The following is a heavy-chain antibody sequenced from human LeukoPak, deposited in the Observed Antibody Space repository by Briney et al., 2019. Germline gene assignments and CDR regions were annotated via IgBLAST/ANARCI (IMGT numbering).Heavy chain of an antibody. Sequence: SETLSLTCAVYGGSFSGYYWSWIRQPPGKGLEWIGEINHGGSTNYNPSLKSRVTISVDTSKNQFSLKLSSVTAADTAVYYCARGRGTVTTAGVYFDYWGQGTLVTVSS. J-gene: IGHJ4*02. CDR1: GGSFSGYY. D-gene: IGHD4-17*01. CDR2: INHGGST. V-gene: IGHV4-34*01. CDR3: ARGRGTVTTAGVYFDY.